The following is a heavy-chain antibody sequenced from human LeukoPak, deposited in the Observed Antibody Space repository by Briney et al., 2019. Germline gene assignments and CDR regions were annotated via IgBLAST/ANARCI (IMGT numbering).Heavy chain of an antibody. Sequence: SETLSLTCAVSGGSISGGGYSWSWIRQPPGKGLEWIGYIYHSGSTCYNPSLKSRVTISVDRSKNQFSLKLSSVTAADTAVYYCARSFFYGDYEMGDAFDIWGQGTMVTVSS. D-gene: IGHD4-17*01. V-gene: IGHV4-30-2*01. CDR2: IYHSGST. CDR3: ARSFFYGDYEMGDAFDI. J-gene: IGHJ3*02. CDR1: GGSISGGGYS.